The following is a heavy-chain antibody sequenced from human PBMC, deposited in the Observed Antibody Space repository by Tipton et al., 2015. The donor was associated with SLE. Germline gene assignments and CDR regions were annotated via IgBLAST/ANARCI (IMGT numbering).Heavy chain of an antibody. Sequence: TLSLTCTVSGASISTHYWSWIRQPPGKGLEWIGYISYTGNTNFNPPLKSRVTMSVATSKNQFSLRLTSETAADTAMYYCARDSAVNFWYFGLWGRGTLVTVSS. V-gene: IGHV4-59*11. J-gene: IGHJ2*01. CDR1: GASISTHY. CDR2: ISYTGNT. CDR3: ARDSAVNFWYFGL.